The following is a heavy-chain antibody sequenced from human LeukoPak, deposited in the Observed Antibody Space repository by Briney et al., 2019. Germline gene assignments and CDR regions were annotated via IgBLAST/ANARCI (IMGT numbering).Heavy chain of an antibody. CDR1: GGTFSSYV. D-gene: IGHD6-19*01. CDR2: IIPILGIA. V-gene: IGHV1-69*04. Sequence: ASVKVSCKASGGTFSSYVISWVRQAPGQGLEWMGRIIPILGIANYAQKFQGRVTITADKSTSTAYMELSSLRTEDTAVYYCAKDGLRSGWLTYWGQGTLVTVSS. CDR3: AKDGLRSGWLTY. J-gene: IGHJ4*02.